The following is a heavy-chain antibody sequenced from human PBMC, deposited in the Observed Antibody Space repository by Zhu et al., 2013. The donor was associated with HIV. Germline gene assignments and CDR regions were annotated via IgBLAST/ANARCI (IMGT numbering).Heavy chain of an antibody. CDR1: GFTFSNYA. CDR2: ISDDGSKK. CDR3: ARDGDAYNSGWYPFCDY. D-gene: IGHD6-19*01. Sequence: VQLVESGGGLVKPGRSLRLSCAASGFTFSNYAMHWVRQAPGKGLEWVAVISDDGSKKYDADSVKGRFTISRDNSKNTLYLQMNSLRAEDTAVYYCARDGDAYNSGWYPFCDYWGQGTLVTVSS. J-gene: IGHJ4*02. V-gene: IGHV3-30-3*01.